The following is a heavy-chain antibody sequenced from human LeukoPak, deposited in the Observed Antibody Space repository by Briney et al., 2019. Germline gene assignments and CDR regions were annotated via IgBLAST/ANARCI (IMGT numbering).Heavy chain of an antibody. D-gene: IGHD1-26*01. CDR1: GLPFSSFH. CDR3: ARVLSGTPFDYYLYMDV. CDR2: MTYSDTTV. Sequence: GGSLRLSCVASGLPFSSFHVNWVRQVPGKGLEWLAHMTYSDTTVEYADSIQGRFTISRDAATKTVYLQMNSLRAEDTATYYCARVLSGTPFDYYLYMDVWGKGTTAIVSS. J-gene: IGHJ6*03. V-gene: IGHV3-48*03.